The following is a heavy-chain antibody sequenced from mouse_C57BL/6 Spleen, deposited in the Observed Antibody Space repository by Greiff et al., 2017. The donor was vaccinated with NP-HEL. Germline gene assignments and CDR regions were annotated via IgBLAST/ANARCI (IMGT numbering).Heavy chain of an antibody. V-gene: IGHV5-17*01. CDR3: ARQLRPHYFDY. CDR1: GFTFSDYG. Sequence: DVKLVESGGGLVKPGGSLKLSCAASGFTFSDYGMHWVRQAPEKGLEWVAYISSGSSTIYYADTVKGRFTISRDNAKNTLFLQMTSLRSEDTAMYYCARQLRPHYFDYWGQGTTLTVSS. D-gene: IGHD3-2*02. CDR2: ISSGSSTI. J-gene: IGHJ2*01.